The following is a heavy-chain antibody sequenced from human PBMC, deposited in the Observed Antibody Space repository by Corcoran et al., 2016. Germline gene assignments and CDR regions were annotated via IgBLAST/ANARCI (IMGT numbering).Heavy chain of an antibody. D-gene: IGHD3-22*01. V-gene: IGHV4-39*07. CDR1: GGSISSSSYY. Sequence: QLQLQESGPGLVKPSETLSLTCTVSGGSISSSSYYWGWIRQPPGKGLEWIGSIYYSGSTYYNPYLKSRVTISVDTSKNQFSLKLSSVTAADTAVYYCARVRVVVITTLWFDPWGQGTLVTVSS. CDR2: IYYSGST. CDR3: ARVRVVVITTLWFDP. J-gene: IGHJ5*02.